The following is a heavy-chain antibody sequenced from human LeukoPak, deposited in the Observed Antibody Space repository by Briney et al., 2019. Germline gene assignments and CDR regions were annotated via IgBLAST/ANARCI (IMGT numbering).Heavy chain of an antibody. J-gene: IGHJ4*02. CDR2: INPSGGST. Sequence: ASVKVSCKASGYTFTTYYMHWVRQAPGQGLEWMGIINPSGGSTSYAQKFQGRVPMTRDTSTSTVYMELSSLRSEDTAVYYCVRESISGKSYGYWGQGTLVTVSS. CDR3: VRESISGKSYGY. CDR1: GYTFTTYY. V-gene: IGHV1-46*01. D-gene: IGHD1-26*01.